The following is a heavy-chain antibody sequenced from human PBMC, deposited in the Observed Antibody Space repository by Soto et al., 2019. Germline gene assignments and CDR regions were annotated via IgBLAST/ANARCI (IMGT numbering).Heavy chain of an antibody. CDR2: IDPSDSQT. Sequence: VESLRISCKVSGYSFAGYGITWVLQKPGKGLEWMGRIDPSDSQTYYSPSFRGHVTISSTKSITTVFLQWSSLRASDTAMYYCARQIYDSDTGPNFKYYFDSWGQGTTVTVSS. V-gene: IGHV5-10-1*01. CDR3: ARQIYDSDTGPNFKYYFDS. CDR1: GYSFAGYG. D-gene: IGHD3-22*01. J-gene: IGHJ4*02.